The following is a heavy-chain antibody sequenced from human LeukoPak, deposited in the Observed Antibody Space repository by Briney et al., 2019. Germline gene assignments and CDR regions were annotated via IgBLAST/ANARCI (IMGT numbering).Heavy chain of an antibody. CDR1: GGSISSGSYY. Sequence: SETLSLTCTASGGSISSGSYYWSWIPQPAGKGLECIGRIYTSGSTNYNPSLERRVTISVATSKNQFSLKLSSVTAADTAVYYCARGLVVPAAINWGQGTLVTVSS. J-gene: IGHJ4*02. CDR2: IYTSGST. V-gene: IGHV4-61*02. CDR3: ARGLVVPAAIN. D-gene: IGHD2-2*02.